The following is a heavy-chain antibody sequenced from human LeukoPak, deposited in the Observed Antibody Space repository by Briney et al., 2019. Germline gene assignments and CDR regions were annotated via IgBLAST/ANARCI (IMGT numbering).Heavy chain of an antibody. CDR3: ARLVASFSSSWYGLGGNDY. D-gene: IGHD6-13*01. V-gene: IGHV4-39*07. Sequence: PSETLSLTCTVSGGSISSSSYYWGWIRQPPGKGLEWIGSIYYSGSTYYNPSLKSRVTISVDTSKNQFSLKLSSVTAADTAVYYCARLVASFSSSWYGLGGNDYWGQGTLVTVSS. J-gene: IGHJ4*02. CDR2: IYYSGST. CDR1: GGSISSSSYY.